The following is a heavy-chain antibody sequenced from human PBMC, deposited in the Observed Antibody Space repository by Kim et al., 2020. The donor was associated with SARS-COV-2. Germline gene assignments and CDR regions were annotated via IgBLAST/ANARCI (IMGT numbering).Heavy chain of an antibody. V-gene: IGHV4-59*08. Sequence: TPSPRSRVTNAVDTSKNPFSLKLSSVTAADTAVYYCARRGGYDPYGMDVWGQGTTVTVSS. D-gene: IGHD5-12*01. J-gene: IGHJ6*02. CDR3: ARRGGYDPYGMDV.